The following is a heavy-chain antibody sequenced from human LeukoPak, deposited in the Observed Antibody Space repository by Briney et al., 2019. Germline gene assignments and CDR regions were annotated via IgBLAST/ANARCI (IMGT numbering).Heavy chain of an antibody. Sequence: GGFLRLSCTGSGFIFSSYAMTWVRQAPGKGLEWVSGIDNSAGVTYYADSVRGRFTISRDNSKNTLFLQMNDPRVEDTAVYYCAKASWAGVTTTHFDSWVQGTLVTVSS. J-gene: IGHJ4*02. D-gene: IGHD3-10*01. CDR1: GFIFSSYA. CDR2: IDNSAGVT. CDR3: AKASWAGVTTTHFDS. V-gene: IGHV3-23*01.